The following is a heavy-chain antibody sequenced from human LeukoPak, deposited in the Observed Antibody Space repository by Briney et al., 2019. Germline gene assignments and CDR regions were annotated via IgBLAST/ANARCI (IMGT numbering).Heavy chain of an antibody. D-gene: IGHD6-13*01. V-gene: IGHV3-66*01. CDR2: IYSGGST. J-gene: IGHJ6*02. CDR3: ARAIAAAANRLSYYYYGMDV. Sequence: PGGSLRLSCAASGFTVSSNYMSWVRQAPGKGLEWVSVIYSGGSTYYADSVKGRFTISRDNSKNTLYLQMNSLRAEDTAVYYCARAIAAAANRLSYYYYGMDVWGQGTTVTVSS. CDR1: GFTVSSNY.